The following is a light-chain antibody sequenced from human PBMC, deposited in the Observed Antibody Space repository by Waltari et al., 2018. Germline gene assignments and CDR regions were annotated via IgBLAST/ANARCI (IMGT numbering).Light chain of an antibody. J-gene: IGKJ4*01. CDR2: EAS. V-gene: IGKV3-11*01. CDR3: QQRANWPPLT. Sequence: EVVLTQSPATLSLSPGERATLSCRASQSVYNFLAWYQQKPGQAPRLLIYEASQRATGIPARLSGSGAGTDFTLTISSLEPEDAAVYYCQQRANWPPLTFGGGTKVEIK. CDR1: QSVYNF.